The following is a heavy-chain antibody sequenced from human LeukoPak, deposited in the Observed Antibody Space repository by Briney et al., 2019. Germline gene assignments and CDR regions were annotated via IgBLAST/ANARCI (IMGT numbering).Heavy chain of an antibody. D-gene: IGHD3-10*01. CDR1: GGSISSGGYY. V-gene: IGHV4-30-2*01. Sequence: PSQTLSLTCTVSGGSISSGGYYWSWIRQPPGKGLEWIGEIYHSGSTNYNPSLKSRVTISVDKSENQFSLKLSSVTAADTAVYYCARIPYGVRGVDYWGQGTLVTVSS. CDR3: ARIPYGVRGVDY. J-gene: IGHJ4*02. CDR2: IYHSGST.